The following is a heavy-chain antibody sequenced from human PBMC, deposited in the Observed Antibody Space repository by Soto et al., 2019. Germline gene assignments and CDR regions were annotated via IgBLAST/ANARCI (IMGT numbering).Heavy chain of an antibody. Sequence: QVQLVESGGGVVQPGRSLRLSCAASGFTFSSYAMHWVRQAPGKGLEWVAVISYDGSNKYYADSVKGRFTISRENSKNTLYLQMTSLRAEDTAVYYCARDRAAYYYGSGPFDPWGQGTLVTVSS. D-gene: IGHD3-10*01. J-gene: IGHJ5*02. CDR1: GFTFSSYA. CDR3: ARDRAAYYYGSGPFDP. CDR2: ISYDGSNK. V-gene: IGHV3-30-3*01.